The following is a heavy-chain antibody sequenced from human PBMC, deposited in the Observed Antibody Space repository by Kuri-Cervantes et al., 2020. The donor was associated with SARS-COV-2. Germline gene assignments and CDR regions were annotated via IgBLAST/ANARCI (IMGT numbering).Heavy chain of an antibody. Sequence: GGSLRLSCAASGFTFSSYSMNWVRQAPGKGLEWVSYISSSSSTIYYADSVKGRFTISRDNAKNSLYLQMNSLGAEDTAVYYCARGGGSETTPIDYWGQGTLVTVSS. J-gene: IGHJ4*02. CDR1: GFTFSSYS. CDR3: ARGGGSETTPIDY. CDR2: ISSSSSTI. V-gene: IGHV3-48*04. D-gene: IGHD1/OR15-1a*01.